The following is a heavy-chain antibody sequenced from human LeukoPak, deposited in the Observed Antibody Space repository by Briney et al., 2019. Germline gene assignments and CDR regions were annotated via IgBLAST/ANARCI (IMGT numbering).Heavy chain of an antibody. Sequence: GGSLRLSCAASGFIVSNNYVSWVRQAPGKGLEWVSSIYAGGSTYYADSVKGRFTISRDNSKNTVFLQMNSLRAEDTAVYYCARGRQITGTYYPYDYWGQGTLVTVSS. CDR3: ARGRQITGTYYPYDY. CDR2: IYAGGST. J-gene: IGHJ4*02. CDR1: GFIVSNNY. D-gene: IGHD1-26*01. V-gene: IGHV3-66*01.